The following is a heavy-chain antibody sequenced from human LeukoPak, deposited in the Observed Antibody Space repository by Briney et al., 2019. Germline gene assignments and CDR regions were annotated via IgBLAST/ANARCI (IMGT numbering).Heavy chain of an antibody. Sequence: GESLKISCKGSGYSFTSYWIGWVRQMPGKGLEWMGIIYPGDSDTRYSPPFQGQVTISADKSISTAYLQWSSLKASDTAMYYCARGYCSGGSCYPSDYWGQGTLVTVSS. J-gene: IGHJ4*02. CDR2: IYPGDSDT. V-gene: IGHV5-51*01. D-gene: IGHD2-15*01. CDR1: GYSFTSYW. CDR3: ARGYCSGGSCYPSDY.